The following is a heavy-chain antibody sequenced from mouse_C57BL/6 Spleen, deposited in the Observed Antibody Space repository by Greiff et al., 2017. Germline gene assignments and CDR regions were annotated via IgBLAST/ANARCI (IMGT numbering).Heavy chain of an antibody. V-gene: IGHV1-53*01. CDR3: ARQLRLRDAMDY. Sequence: QVQLQQPGTELVKPGASVKLSCKASGYTFTSYWMHWVKQRPGQGLEWIGNINPSNGGTNYNEKFKSKATLTVDKSSSTAYMQRSSLTSEDSAVYYCARQLRLRDAMDYWGQGTSVTVSS. D-gene: IGHD3-2*02. CDR2: INPSNGGT. CDR1: GYTFTSYW. J-gene: IGHJ4*01.